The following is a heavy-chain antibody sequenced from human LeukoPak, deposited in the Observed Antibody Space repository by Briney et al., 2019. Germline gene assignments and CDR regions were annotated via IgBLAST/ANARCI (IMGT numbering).Heavy chain of an antibody. CDR1: GGSFSDYY. CDR2: INHSGST. V-gene: IGHV4-34*01. D-gene: IGHD2-2*01. Sequence: SETLSLTCAVYGGSFSDYYWSWIRQPPGKGLEWIGEINHSGSTNYNPSLKSRVTIPVDTSKNQFSLKLSSVTAADTAVYYCASLTSPLYQLLDYGMDVWGQGTTVTVSS. CDR3: ASLTSPLYQLLDYGMDV. J-gene: IGHJ6*02.